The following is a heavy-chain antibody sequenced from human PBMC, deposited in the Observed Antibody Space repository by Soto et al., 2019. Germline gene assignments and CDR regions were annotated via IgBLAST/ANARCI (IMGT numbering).Heavy chain of an antibody. CDR3: ATPTRLLWFGELLLFDY. CDR2: IYYSGST. Sequence: QLQLHESGPGLVKPSETLSLTCTVSGGSISSSSYYWGWIRQPPGKGLEWIGSIYYSGSTYYNPSLKSRVTISVDTSKNQFSLKLSSVTAADTAVYYCATPTRLLWFGELLLFDYWGQGTLVTVSS. J-gene: IGHJ4*02. D-gene: IGHD3-10*01. V-gene: IGHV4-39*01. CDR1: GGSISSSSYY.